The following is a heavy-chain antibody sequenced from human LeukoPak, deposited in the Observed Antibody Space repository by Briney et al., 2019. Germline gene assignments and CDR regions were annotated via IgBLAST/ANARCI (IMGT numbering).Heavy chain of an antibody. CDR3: AKVYYGSRSHHYYYYYMDV. J-gene: IGHJ6*03. V-gene: IGHV3-23*01. Sequence: GGSLRLSCAASGFTFSSYAMSWVRQAPGKGLEWVSAISGSGGHTYHADSMKGRFTIYRDNSKNTLYLKMNSLRDEDTAVYYCAKVYYGSRSHHYYYYYMDVWGKGTTVTVSS. CDR1: GFTFSSYA. D-gene: IGHD3-10*01. CDR2: ISGSGGHT.